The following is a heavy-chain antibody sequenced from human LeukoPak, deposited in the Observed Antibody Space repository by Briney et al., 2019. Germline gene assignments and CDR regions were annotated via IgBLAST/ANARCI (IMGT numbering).Heavy chain of an antibody. V-gene: IGHV5-51*01. Sequence: PGESLKISCKSSGYSFTNYWLGWVRQMPGKGLEWMGIIYPGDSDTRYSPSFQGQVTISADKSISTAYLQWSSLKASDTAMYYCARPDCSGGNCYDAFDIWGQGTMVTVSS. J-gene: IGHJ3*02. CDR1: GYSFTNYW. CDR3: ARPDCSGGNCYDAFDI. CDR2: IYPGDSDT. D-gene: IGHD2-15*01.